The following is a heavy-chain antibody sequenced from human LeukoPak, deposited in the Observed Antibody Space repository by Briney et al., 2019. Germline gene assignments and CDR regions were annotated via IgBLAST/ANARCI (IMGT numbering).Heavy chain of an antibody. D-gene: IGHD3-22*01. V-gene: IGHV3-20*01. CDR1: GFTFDDYD. Sequence: GGSLRLSCAASGFTFDDYDMSWVRQVPGKGLEWVSGVNWNGGRTHYADSVKGRFTISGDNAKKSLYLQMSSLRAEDTALYHCARETTYYDSSGNYYHTFDIWGQGTMVTVSS. J-gene: IGHJ3*02. CDR2: VNWNGGRT. CDR3: ARETTYYDSSGNYYHTFDI.